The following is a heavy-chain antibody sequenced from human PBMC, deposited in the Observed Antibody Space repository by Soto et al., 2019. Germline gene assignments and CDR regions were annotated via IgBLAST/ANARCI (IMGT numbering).Heavy chain of an antibody. D-gene: IGHD2-2*01. CDR2: ISGSGGRT. Sequence: GGSLRLSCTGTGFTFSSYAMSWVRQAPGKGLEWVSGISGSGGRTYYADSVEGRFIISRDNSENTLYLQMSSLRAEDTAVYYCVKGAYCSTSTCASDFWGQGTLVNVSS. CDR3: VKGAYCSTSTCASDF. J-gene: IGHJ4*02. CDR1: GFTFSSYA. V-gene: IGHV3-23*01.